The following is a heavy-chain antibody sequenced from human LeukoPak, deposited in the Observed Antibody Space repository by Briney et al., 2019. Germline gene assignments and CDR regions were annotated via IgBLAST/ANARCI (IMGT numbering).Heavy chain of an antibody. CDR2: INPSGGST. CDR1: GYTFTGYY. V-gene: IGHV1-46*01. Sequence: GASLKVSCKASGYTFTGYYMHWVRQAPGQGLEWMGIINPSGGSTSYAQKFQGRVTMTRDMSTSTVYMELSSLRSEDTAVYYCARGGVVVVEYDYWGQGTLVTVSS. CDR3: ARGGVVVVEYDY. D-gene: IGHD2-15*01. J-gene: IGHJ4*02.